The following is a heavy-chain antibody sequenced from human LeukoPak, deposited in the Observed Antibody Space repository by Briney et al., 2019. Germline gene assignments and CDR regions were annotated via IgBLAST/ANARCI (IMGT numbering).Heavy chain of an antibody. CDR2: ISSDSKYI. D-gene: IGHD2-2*01. Sequence: PGGSLRLSCAASGFTFTTHGMNWVRQAPGKGLEWVSSISSDSKYIHYADSVKGRFTISRDNAQSSLYLQMNSLRAEDTAVYFCARERSCGSFSCGAYYFESWGQGTLVTVSS. CDR1: GFTFTTHG. V-gene: IGHV3-21*06. J-gene: IGHJ4*02. CDR3: ARERSCGSFSCGAYYFES.